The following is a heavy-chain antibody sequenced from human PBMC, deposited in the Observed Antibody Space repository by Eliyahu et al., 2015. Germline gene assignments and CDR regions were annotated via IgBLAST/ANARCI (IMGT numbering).Heavy chain of an antibody. D-gene: IGHD3-22*01. CDR2: IYSGGST. CDR1: XFXVXSNY. J-gene: IGHJ4*02. Sequence: EVQLVESGGGLVQPGGSLRLSCAASXFXVXSNYMSWVRQAPGKGLEWVSVIYSGGSTYYADSVKGRFTISRDNSKNTLYLQMNSLRAEDTAVYYCARDRRGYYDSSGYFDYWGQGTLVTVSS. CDR3: ARDRRGYYDSSGYFDY. V-gene: IGHV3-66*01.